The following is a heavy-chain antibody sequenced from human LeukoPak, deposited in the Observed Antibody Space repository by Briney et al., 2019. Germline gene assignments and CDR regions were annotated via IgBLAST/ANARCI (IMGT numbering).Heavy chain of an antibody. CDR3: ARVIHYYDSSGYHDAFDI. V-gene: IGHV1-18*01. J-gene: IGHJ3*02. CDR1: GYTFTSYG. Sequence: ASVKVSCKASGYTFTSYGISWVRQAPGQGLEWMGWISAYNGNTNYAQKLQGRVIMTTDTSTSTAYMELRSLRSDDTAVYYCARVIHYYDSSGYHDAFDIWGQGTMVTVSS. D-gene: IGHD3-22*01. CDR2: ISAYNGNT.